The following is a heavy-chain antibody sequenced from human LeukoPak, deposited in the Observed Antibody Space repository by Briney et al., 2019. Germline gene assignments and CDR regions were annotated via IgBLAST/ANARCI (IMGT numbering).Heavy chain of an antibody. D-gene: IGHD3-22*01. CDR2: INAGNGNT. J-gene: IGHJ4*02. CDR3: ARDLEVSLPLTYYYDSSGYYSGSTFDY. V-gene: IGHV1-3*01. CDR1: GYTFTSYA. Sequence: ASVKVPCKASGYTFTSYAMHWVRQAPGQRLEWMGWINAGNGNTKYSQKFQGRVTITRDTSASTAYMELSSLRSEDTAVYYCARDLEVSLPLTYYYDSSGYYSGSTFDYWGQGTLVTVSS.